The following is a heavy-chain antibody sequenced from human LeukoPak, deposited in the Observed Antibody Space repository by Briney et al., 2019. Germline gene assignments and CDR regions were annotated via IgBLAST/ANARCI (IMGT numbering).Heavy chain of an antibody. CDR1: GGSISSYY. Sequence: SETLSLTCTVSGGSISSYYWSWIRQPPGKGLEWIGYIYYSGSTNYNPSLKSRVTISVDTSKNQFSLKLSSATAADTAVYYCARDVGDYLLGIWGQGTMVTVSS. V-gene: IGHV4-59*01. D-gene: IGHD4-17*01. CDR2: IYYSGST. J-gene: IGHJ3*02. CDR3: ARDVGDYLLGI.